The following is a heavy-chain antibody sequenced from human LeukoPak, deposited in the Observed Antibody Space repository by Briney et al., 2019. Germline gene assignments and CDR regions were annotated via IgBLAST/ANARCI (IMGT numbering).Heavy chain of an antibody. CDR1: GYTFTGYY. D-gene: IGHD3-3*01. V-gene: IGHV1-2*02. Sequence: GASVKVSCKASGYTFTGYYMHWVRQAPGQGLEWMGWINPNSGGTNYAQKYQGRVTMTRDTSISTAYMELSRLRSDDTAVYYCARDPTKYDFWTNYSYYYMDVWGKGTTVTASS. CDR3: ARDPTKYDFWTNYSYYYMDV. CDR2: INPNSGGT. J-gene: IGHJ6*03.